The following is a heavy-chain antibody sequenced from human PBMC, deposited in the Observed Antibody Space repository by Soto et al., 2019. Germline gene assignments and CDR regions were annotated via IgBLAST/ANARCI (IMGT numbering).Heavy chain of an antibody. Sequence: SVKVSCKASGGTFSSYAICWVRQAPGQGLEWMGGIIPIFGTANYAQKFQGRVTITADESTSTAYMELSSLRSEDTAVYYCARSFPHYYDSSGYYYLRPAFDCRGQGISVTVAS. V-gene: IGHV1-69*13. CDR2: IIPIFGTA. CDR3: ARSFPHYYDSSGYYYLRPAFDC. J-gene: IGHJ3*01. D-gene: IGHD3-22*01. CDR1: GGTFSSYA.